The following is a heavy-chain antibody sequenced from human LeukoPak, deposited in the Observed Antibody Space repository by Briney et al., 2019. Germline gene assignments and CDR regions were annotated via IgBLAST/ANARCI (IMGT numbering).Heavy chain of an antibody. CDR1: GYTFTSYY. CDR2: INPSGGST. D-gene: IGHD3-10*01. V-gene: IGHV1-46*01. Sequence: GASVTVSCKASGYTFTSYYMHWVRQAPGQGLEWMGLINPSGGSTSYAQKFQGRVTMTRDMSTSTVYMELSSLRSEDTAVYYCARGAVYYYGSGSYFPWFDPWGQGTLVTVSS. CDR3: ARGAVYYYGSGSYFPWFDP. J-gene: IGHJ5*02.